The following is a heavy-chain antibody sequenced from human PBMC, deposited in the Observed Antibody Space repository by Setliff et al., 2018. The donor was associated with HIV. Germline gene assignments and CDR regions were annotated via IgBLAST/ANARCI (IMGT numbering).Heavy chain of an antibody. V-gene: IGHV4-38-2*01. D-gene: IGHD6-13*01. J-gene: IGHJ6*03. CDR1: NYSISSAYY. CDR3: VRVSCSSWYSIPRNYYYSMDV. CDR2: IYHSGST. Sequence: SETLSLTCAVSNYSISSAYYWGWIRHPPGKGLEWIGSIYHSGSTYYNPSLKSRVTISVDTSKNQFSLKLSSVTAADTAVYYCVRVSCSSWYSIPRNYYYSMDVWGEGTTVTVSS.